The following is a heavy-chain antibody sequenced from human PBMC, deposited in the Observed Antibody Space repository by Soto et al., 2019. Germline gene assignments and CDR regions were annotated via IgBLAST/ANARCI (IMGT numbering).Heavy chain of an antibody. J-gene: IGHJ6*02. V-gene: IGHV1-69*01. CDR1: GGTFSSYA. CDR2: IIPISETT. Sequence: QVQLVQSGAEVKKPGSSVKVSCKASGGTFSSYAISWVRQAPGQGLEWMGGIIPISETTNYAQKFQGRVTITADESKSTAYMELSSLRSEDTAVYYCARSQGSRTSLEIYYYYYYGMDVWGQGTTVIVSS. CDR3: ARSQGSRTSLEIYYYYYYGMDV. D-gene: IGHD2-2*01.